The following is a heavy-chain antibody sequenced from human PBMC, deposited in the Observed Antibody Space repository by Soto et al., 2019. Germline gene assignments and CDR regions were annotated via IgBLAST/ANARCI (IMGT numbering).Heavy chain of an antibody. Sequence: PSETLSLTCTVSGGSISSSSYYWSWIRQPPGKGLEWIGYIYHSGSTYYNPSLKSRVTISVDRSKNQFSLKLSSVTAADTAVYYCAIESADYYGSGRWFDPWGQGTLVTVSS. CDR1: GGSISSSSYY. CDR3: AIESADYYGSGRWFDP. V-gene: IGHV4-30-2*01. CDR2: IYHSGST. J-gene: IGHJ5*02. D-gene: IGHD3-10*01.